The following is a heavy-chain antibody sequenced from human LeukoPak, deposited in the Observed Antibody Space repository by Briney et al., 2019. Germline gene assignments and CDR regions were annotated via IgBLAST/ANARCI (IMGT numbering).Heavy chain of an antibody. V-gene: IGHV4-4*07. CDR2: IYTSGST. Sequence: SETLSLTCTVSGGSISSYYWSWIRQPAGKGLEWIWRIYTSGSTNYHPSPKSRVTMSVDTSKNQFSLKLSSVTAADTAVYYWARDYDFWSGYPYWGQGTLVTVSS. CDR3: ARDYDFWSGYPY. D-gene: IGHD3-3*01. CDR1: GGSISSYY. J-gene: IGHJ4*02.